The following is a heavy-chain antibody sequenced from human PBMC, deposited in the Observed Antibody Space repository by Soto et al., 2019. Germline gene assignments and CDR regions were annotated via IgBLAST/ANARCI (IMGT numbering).Heavy chain of an antibody. D-gene: IGHD6-19*01. CDR3: ARGDSSGWWAYDY. CDR2: ISSSSSTI. CDR1: GFTFSSYS. Sequence: EVQLVESGGGLVQPGGSLRLSCAASGFTFSSYSMNWVRQAPGKGLVWVSYISSSSSTIYYADSVKGRFTISRDNAKNSLYLQMNSLRDEDTAVYYCARGDSSGWWAYDYWGQGTLVTVSS. V-gene: IGHV3-48*02. J-gene: IGHJ4*02.